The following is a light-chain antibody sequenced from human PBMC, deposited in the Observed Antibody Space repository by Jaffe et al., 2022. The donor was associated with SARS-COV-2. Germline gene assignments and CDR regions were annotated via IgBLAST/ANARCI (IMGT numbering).Light chain of an antibody. J-gene: IGKJ1*01. CDR2: DAS. CDR1: QSISNF. Sequence: EIVMTQSPGTLSVSPGDSATLSCRASQSISNFLAWYQQKPGQAPRLLIYDASTRATGIPARFSGSGSGTEFTLTISSLQSEDFAVYYCHQYNKWPRTFGQGTKVEIK. CDR3: HQYNKWPRT. V-gene: IGKV3-15*01.